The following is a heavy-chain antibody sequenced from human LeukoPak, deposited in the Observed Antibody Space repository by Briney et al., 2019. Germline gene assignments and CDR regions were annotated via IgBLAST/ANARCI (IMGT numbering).Heavy chain of an antibody. CDR1: RFTFSSCA. Sequence: PGGSLGLSCATSRFTFSSCAMHWVRQAPGKGLEWVAVISYDGSNKYYADSVKGRFTISRDNSKNTLYLQVNSLRAEDTAVYYCAKDDKNYQLLYFGCMDVWGQGTTVTVSS. J-gene: IGHJ6*02. CDR2: ISYDGSNK. D-gene: IGHD2-2*02. CDR3: AKDDKNYQLLYFGCMDV. V-gene: IGHV3-30*18.